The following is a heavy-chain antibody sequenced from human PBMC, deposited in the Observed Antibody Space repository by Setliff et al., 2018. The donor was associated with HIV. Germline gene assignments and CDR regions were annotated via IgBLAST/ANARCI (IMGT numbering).Heavy chain of an antibody. Sequence: GGSLRLSCAASGFTFSSSAMNWVRQAPGKGLEWVSSISGTGVSTHYADSVKGRFTISRDNAKNSLYLQMNSLRAEDTAVYYCARYRAAAVTWYFDLWGRGTLVTVSS. CDR2: ISGTGVST. J-gene: IGHJ2*01. V-gene: IGHV3-23*01. CDR3: ARYRAAAVTWYFDL. CDR1: GFTFSSSA. D-gene: IGHD6-13*01.